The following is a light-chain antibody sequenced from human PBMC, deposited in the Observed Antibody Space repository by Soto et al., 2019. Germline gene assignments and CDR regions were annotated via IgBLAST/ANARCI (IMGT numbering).Light chain of an antibody. CDR2: DAS. J-gene: IGKJ1*01. Sequence: DIQMTQSPSTLSASVGDRVTITCRASQSISSSWLAWYQQKPGKAPKLLIYDASNLESGVPSRFSGSGSGTEFSLTISSLQPDDFATYYCQQYNHYWTFGQGTKV. CDR1: QSISSSW. V-gene: IGKV1-5*01. CDR3: QQYNHYWT.